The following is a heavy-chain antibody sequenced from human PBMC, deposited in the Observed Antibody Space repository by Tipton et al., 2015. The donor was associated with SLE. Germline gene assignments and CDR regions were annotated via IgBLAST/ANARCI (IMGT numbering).Heavy chain of an antibody. CDR2: ISAYNGNT. D-gene: IGHD3-22*01. J-gene: IGHJ4*02. CDR1: GYTFSSYG. V-gene: IGHV1-18*01. Sequence: QSGPEVKKPGASVIVSCKASGYTFSSYGISWVRQAPGQGLEWMGWISAYNGNTNYAQKLQGRVTMTTDTSTSTAYMELRSLRSDDTAVYYCARDLLSSGYYDSSGFSSFDYWGQGTLVTVSS. CDR3: ARDLLSSGYYDSSGFSSFDY.